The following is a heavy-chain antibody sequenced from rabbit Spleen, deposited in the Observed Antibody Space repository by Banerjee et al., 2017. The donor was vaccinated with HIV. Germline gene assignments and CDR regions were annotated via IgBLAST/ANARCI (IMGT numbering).Heavy chain of an antibody. V-gene: IGHV1S45*01. CDR3: ARDLASVVGWDFNL. D-gene: IGHD3-1*01. CDR2: INTYTGKP. J-gene: IGHJ4*01. CDR1: GFSFSDRDV. Sequence: QEHLEESGGGLVKPEGSLTLTCKASGFSFSDRDVMCWVRQAPGKGLQWIACINTYTGKPVYATWPKGRFTISRTSSTTVTLQMTSLTAADTATYFCARDLASVVGWDFNLWGQGPWSPS.